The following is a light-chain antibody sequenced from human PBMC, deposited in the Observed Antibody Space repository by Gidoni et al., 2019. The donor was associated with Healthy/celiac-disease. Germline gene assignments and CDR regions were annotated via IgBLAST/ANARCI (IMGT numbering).Light chain of an antibody. CDR2: DAS. CDR1: QSVSSY. V-gene: IGKV3-11*01. CDR3: QQRSNWPPLYS. J-gene: IGKJ2*03. Sequence: EIVLTQSPATLSLSPGERATLSCRASQSVSSYLAWYQQKTGQAPRLLIHDASNRATGIPPRFSGSGSGTDFTLTISSLEPEDFAVYYCQQRSNWPPLYSFGQXTKLEIK.